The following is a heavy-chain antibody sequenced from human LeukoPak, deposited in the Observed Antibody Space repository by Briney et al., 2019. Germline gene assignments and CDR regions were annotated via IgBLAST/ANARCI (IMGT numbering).Heavy chain of an antibody. CDR1: GFTFSKCA. J-gene: IGHJ4*02. V-gene: IGHV3-23*01. D-gene: IGHD3-10*01. Sequence: TGGSLRLSCAASGFTFSKCAMTWVRQAPGKGLEWVSIITCDGGTTYYADSVKGRFTISRDNSKNTLYLQMNSLRAEDTAVYYCAKAPDRLYYYGAFDYWGQGTLVTVSS. CDR2: ITCDGGTT. CDR3: AKAPDRLYYYGAFDY.